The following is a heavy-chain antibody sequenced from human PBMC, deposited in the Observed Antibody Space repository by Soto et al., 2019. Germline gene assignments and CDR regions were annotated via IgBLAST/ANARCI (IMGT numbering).Heavy chain of an antibody. J-gene: IGHJ4*02. D-gene: IGHD3-9*01. Sequence: WASVKVSCKASGYTLISYAISWVRQAPGQGLEWMGWISGYNGNTNYAQKFQGRVTMTTDTSTSTAYMELRSLRSDDTAVYYCVRDQAVWTVNYPFFDHWGQGTLVTVSS. CDR2: ISGYNGNT. CDR1: GYTLISYA. CDR3: VRDQAVWTVNYPFFDH. V-gene: IGHV1-18*01.